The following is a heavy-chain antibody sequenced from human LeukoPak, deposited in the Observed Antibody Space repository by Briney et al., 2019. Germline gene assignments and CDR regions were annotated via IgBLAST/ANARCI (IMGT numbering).Heavy chain of an antibody. CDR2: IKSTADGGIT. V-gene: IGHV3-15*01. CDR3: TTTYYYDSSPGSFDY. Sequence: GGSLRLSCAASGFTFSNAWMNWVRHPPGKGLERVGRIKSTADGGITDYAEPVKGRFTFSRDDSKNTIYLQINSLKTEDTAVYYCTTTYYYDSSPGSFDYWGQGTLVTVSS. D-gene: IGHD3-22*01. CDR1: GFTFSNAW. J-gene: IGHJ4*02.